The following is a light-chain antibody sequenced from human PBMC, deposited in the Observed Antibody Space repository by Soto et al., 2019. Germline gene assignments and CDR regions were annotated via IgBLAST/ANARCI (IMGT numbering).Light chain of an antibody. Sequence: QSVLTQPPSASGTPGQRVTISCSGSSSNIGSNTVNWYQQLPGTAPKLLIYSINQRPSGVPDRFSGSKSGTSASLAISGLQSEDEADYYCAAWDDSLNGDVVFGGGTKLT. V-gene: IGLV1-44*01. CDR3: AAWDDSLNGDVV. CDR2: SIN. CDR1: SSNIGSNT. J-gene: IGLJ2*01.